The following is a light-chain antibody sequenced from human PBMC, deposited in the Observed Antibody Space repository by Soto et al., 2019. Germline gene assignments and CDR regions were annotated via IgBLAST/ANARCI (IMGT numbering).Light chain of an antibody. Sequence: ETVLTQSPGTLSLSPGERATLSCRASQTIRSNYLAWYRQTPGQAPRLLIYGASNRATGIADRFSGSGSGTDFTLIISRLEPEXXXXXXXXXXXXSPWTFGQGTKVEIK. CDR2: GAS. J-gene: IGKJ1*01. CDR3: XXXXXSPWT. CDR1: QTIRSNY. V-gene: IGKV3-20*01.